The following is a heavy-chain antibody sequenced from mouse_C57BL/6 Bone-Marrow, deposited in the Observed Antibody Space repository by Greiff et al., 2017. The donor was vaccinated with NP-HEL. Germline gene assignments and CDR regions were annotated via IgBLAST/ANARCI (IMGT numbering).Heavy chain of an antibody. V-gene: IGHV1-80*01. J-gene: IGHJ4*01. CDR3: ARGEYGSSGFGYAMDY. Sequence: VQLQQSGAELVKPGASVKISCKASGYAFSSYWMNWVKERPGKGLEWIGQIYPGDGDTKYNGKFKGKATLTADKSSSTAYMQVSSLTSEDSAVYVCARGEYGSSGFGYAMDYRGQGTSVTVSS. CDR2: IYPGDGDT. CDR1: GYAFSSYW. D-gene: IGHD1-1*01.